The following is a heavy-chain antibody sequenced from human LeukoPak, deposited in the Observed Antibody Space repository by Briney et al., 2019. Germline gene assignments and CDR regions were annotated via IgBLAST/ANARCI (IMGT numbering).Heavy chain of an antibody. J-gene: IGHJ4*02. D-gene: IGHD6-25*01. Sequence: ASVKVSCKASGYSFTSYALHWVRQAPGRRLEWMGWINAGNGNTEYSQRFLDRVTITRDTSASTAYMELSSLRSEDTAVYYCAREVSGLDYWGQGTLVTVSS. CDR2: INAGNGNT. CDR3: AREVSGLDY. CDR1: GYSFTSYA. V-gene: IGHV1-3*01.